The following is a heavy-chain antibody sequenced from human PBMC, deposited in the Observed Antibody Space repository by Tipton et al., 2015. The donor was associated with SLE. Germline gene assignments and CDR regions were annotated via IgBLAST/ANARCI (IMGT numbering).Heavy chain of an antibody. Sequence: SLRLSCAASEFTFSIYAMSWVRQAPGKGLVWVSNINIDGTSTTYADSVKGRFTVSRDNAKNSLYLQMDSLRGEDTAVYYCARDGSGWSITWGQGTLVTVSS. D-gene: IGHD6-19*01. CDR1: EFTFSIYA. J-gene: IGHJ5*02. V-gene: IGHV3-74*03. CDR2: INIDGTST. CDR3: ARDGSGWSIT.